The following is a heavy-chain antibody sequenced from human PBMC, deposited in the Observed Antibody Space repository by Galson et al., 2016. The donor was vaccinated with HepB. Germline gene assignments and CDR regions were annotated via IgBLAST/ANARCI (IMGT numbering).Heavy chain of an antibody. J-gene: IGHJ4*02. CDR3: ARDRLGSGWYNDY. CDR1: GFTFNRYT. CDR2: ISSSSSYI. D-gene: IGHD6-19*01. V-gene: IGHV3-21*01. Sequence: SLRLSCAASGFTFNRYTMNWVRQAPGKGLEWVAYISSSSSYIYYADSVKGRFTISRDNAKKSLYLQMNSLRAEDTAVYYCARDRLGSGWYNDYWGQGTLVTVSS.